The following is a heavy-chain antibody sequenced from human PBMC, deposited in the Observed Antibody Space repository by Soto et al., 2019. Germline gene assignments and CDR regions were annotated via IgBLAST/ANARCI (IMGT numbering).Heavy chain of an antibody. CDR1: GGCFSVYY. Sequence: PSETMSLTCAVYGGCFSVYYWSWIRQPPGKGLEWIGEINHSGSTNYNPSLKSRVTISVDTSKNQFSLKLSSVTAADTAVYYCARTMVRGVYRYYFAYWGQGTLVTVSS. V-gene: IGHV4-34*01. D-gene: IGHD3-10*01. CDR2: INHSGST. J-gene: IGHJ4*02. CDR3: ARTMVRGVYRYYFAY.